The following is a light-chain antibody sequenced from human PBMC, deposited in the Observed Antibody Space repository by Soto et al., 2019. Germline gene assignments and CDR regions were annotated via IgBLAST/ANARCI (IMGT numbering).Light chain of an antibody. CDR1: QSVLYSSNNKNY. Sequence: DIVLTQSPDSLAVSLGERATINCKSSQSVLYSSNNKNYLAWYQQKPGQPPKLLIYWASTRESGVPVRFSGSGSGKDFALTISSLQAEDVAVYYCQQYYSTPPYTFGQGTKLEIK. V-gene: IGKV4-1*01. J-gene: IGKJ2*01. CDR2: WAS. CDR3: QQYYSTPPYT.